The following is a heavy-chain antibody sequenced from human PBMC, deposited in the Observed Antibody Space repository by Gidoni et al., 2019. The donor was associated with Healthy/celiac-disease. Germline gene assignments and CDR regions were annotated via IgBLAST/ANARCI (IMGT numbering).Heavy chain of an antibody. V-gene: IGHV1-69*01. CDR2: IIPSFGTA. J-gene: IGHJ6*02. D-gene: IGHD2-2*01. CDR1: GGTFSSHA. CDR3: ARDQLYQLPTSPLYYYYGMDV. Sequence: QVQLVQSGDEVKKPGSSVKVSCKASGGTFSSHAISWVRQAPGQGLEWMGGIIPSFGTANHAKKFQGRVTITADESTSTAYMELSSLRSEDTAVYYCARDQLYQLPTSPLYYYYGMDVWGQGTTVTVSS.